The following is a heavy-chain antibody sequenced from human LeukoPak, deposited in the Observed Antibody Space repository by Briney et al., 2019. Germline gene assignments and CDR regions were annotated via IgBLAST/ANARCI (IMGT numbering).Heavy chain of an antibody. J-gene: IGHJ6*03. Sequence: PSETLSLTCAVYGGSFSGYYWSWIRQPPGKGLEWIGEINHSGSTNYNPSLKSRVTISVDTSKNQFSLKLSSVTAADTAVYYCANFPFGALNYYYYYMDVWGKGTTVTISS. V-gene: IGHV4-34*01. D-gene: IGHD3-10*01. CDR3: ANFPFGALNYYYYYMDV. CDR2: INHSGST. CDR1: GGSFSGYY.